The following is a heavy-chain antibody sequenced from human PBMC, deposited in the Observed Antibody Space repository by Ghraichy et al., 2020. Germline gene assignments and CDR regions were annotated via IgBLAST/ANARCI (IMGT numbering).Heavy chain of an antibody. CDR3: ARDPGHKGHDFWSGYYWSYYYYYMDV. CDR2: MNPNSGNT. Sequence: ASVKVSCKASGYTFTSYDINWVRQATGQGLEWMGWMNPNSGNTGYAQKFQGRVTMTRNTSISTAYMELSSLRSEDTAVYYCARDPGHKGHDFWSGYYWSYYYYYMDVWGKGTTVTVSS. D-gene: IGHD3-3*01. V-gene: IGHV1-8*01. J-gene: IGHJ6*03. CDR1: GYTFTSYD.